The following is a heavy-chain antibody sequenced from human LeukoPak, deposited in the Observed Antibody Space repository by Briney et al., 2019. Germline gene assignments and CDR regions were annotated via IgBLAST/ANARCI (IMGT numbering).Heavy chain of an antibody. V-gene: IGHV3-7*01. CDR2: IKQDGSEK. CDR1: GFTFSSYW. Sequence: GGSLRLSCAASGFTFSSYWMSWVRQAPGKGLEWVANIKQDGSEKYYVDSVKGRFTISRDNAKNSLYLQMNSLRAEDTAVYYCARAGYYYDSVGYYDRWGQGTLVTVSS. CDR3: ARAGYYYDSVGYYDR. J-gene: IGHJ4*02. D-gene: IGHD3-22*01.